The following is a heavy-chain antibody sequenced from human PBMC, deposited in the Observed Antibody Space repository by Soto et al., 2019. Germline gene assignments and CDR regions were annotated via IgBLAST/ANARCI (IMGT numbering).Heavy chain of an antibody. Sequence: SETLSLTCAVYGGSFSGYYWSWIRQPPGKGLEWIGEINHSESTNYNPSLKSRVTISVDTSKNQFSLKLSSVTAADTAVYYCARFEYSGYQDAFDIWGQGTMVTVSS. D-gene: IGHD5-12*01. J-gene: IGHJ3*02. CDR1: GGSFSGYY. CDR3: ARFEYSGYQDAFDI. V-gene: IGHV4-34*01. CDR2: INHSEST.